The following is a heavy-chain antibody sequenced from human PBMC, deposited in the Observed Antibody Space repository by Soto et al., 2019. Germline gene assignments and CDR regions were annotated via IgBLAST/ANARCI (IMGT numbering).Heavy chain of an antibody. V-gene: IGHV3-23*01. D-gene: IGHD1-26*01. Sequence: PGGCLRLGCAASGFTSSSYAMSLVRQAPGKGLEWVSAISGSGGSTYYADSVKGRFTISRDNSKNTLYLQMNSLRAEDTAVYYCAKELSGSYQNFDYWGQGTLVTVSS. J-gene: IGHJ4*02. CDR3: AKELSGSYQNFDY. CDR1: GFTSSSYA. CDR2: ISGSGGST.